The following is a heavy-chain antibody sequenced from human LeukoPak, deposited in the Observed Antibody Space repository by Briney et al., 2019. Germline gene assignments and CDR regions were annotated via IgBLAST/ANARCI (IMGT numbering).Heavy chain of an antibody. J-gene: IGHJ4*02. CDR3: ARQTAMGRSGDY. V-gene: IGHV5-51*01. Sequence: GESLMISCKASGYSFTSYWIGWVRQMPGKGPEWMGIIDPSDSDIRYTPSFQGQVTISADKSLSTAYLQWNSLKASDTAIYYCARQTAMGRSGDYWGQGTLVTVSS. D-gene: IGHD7-27*01. CDR2: IDPSDSDI. CDR1: GYSFTSYW.